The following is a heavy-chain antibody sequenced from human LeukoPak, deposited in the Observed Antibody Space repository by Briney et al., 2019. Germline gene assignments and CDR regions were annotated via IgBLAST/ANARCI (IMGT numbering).Heavy chain of an antibody. CDR3: ARVGKGRGFFDY. Sequence: GGSLRLSCAASGFTFSSYAMHWVRQAPGKGLEWVAVISYDGSNKYYADSVKGRFTISRDNSKNTLYLQMNSLRAEDTVVCYCARVGKGRGFFDYWGQGTLVTVSS. D-gene: IGHD7-27*01. CDR1: GFTFSSYA. V-gene: IGHV3-30*01. J-gene: IGHJ4*02. CDR2: ISYDGSNK.